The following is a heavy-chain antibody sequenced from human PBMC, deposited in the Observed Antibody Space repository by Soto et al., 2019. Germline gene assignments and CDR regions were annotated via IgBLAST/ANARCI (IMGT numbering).Heavy chain of an antibody. CDR2: IYYSGST. CDR3: ARSTYGDYRGCYFDY. CDR1: GGSIISYY. V-gene: IGHV4-59*01. D-gene: IGHD4-17*01. J-gene: IGHJ4*02. Sequence: SETLSLTCTVSGGSIISYYWSWIRQPPGKGLEWIGYIYYSGSTNYNPSLKSRVTISVDTSKNQFSLKLSSVTAADTAVYYCARSTYGDYRGCYFDYWGQGTLVTVSS.